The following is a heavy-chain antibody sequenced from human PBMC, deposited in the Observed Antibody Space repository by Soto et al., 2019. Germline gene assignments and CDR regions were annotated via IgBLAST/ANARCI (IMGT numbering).Heavy chain of an antibody. CDR3: ARLRDMIAVAGYFDY. D-gene: IGHD6-19*01. CDR1: GYSFTIYW. V-gene: IGHV5-51*01. Sequence: GESLKISCKGSGYSFTIYWIGWVLQMPWKGLEWMGIIYPGDSDTRYSPSFQGQVTISADKSISTAYLQWSSLKASDTAMYYCARLRDMIAVAGYFDYWGQGTLVTVSS. CDR2: IYPGDSDT. J-gene: IGHJ4*02.